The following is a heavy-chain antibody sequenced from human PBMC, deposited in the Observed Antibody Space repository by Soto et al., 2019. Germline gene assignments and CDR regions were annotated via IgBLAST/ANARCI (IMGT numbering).Heavy chain of an antibody. CDR3: ARTGGFCSGGSSYGDYYYGMDV. CDR2: ISAYNGNT. J-gene: IGHJ6*02. CDR1: GYTFTSYV. D-gene: IGHD2-15*01. V-gene: IGHV1-18*01. Sequence: QVQLVQSGAEVKKPGASVKVSCKASGYTFTSYVIRWVRQAPGQGLEWMGWISAYNGNTNYAQKLQGRVTMTTDTSTSTDYMELRSLRSDDKAVDYCARTGGFCSGGSSYGDYYYGMDVWGQGTTVTVSS.